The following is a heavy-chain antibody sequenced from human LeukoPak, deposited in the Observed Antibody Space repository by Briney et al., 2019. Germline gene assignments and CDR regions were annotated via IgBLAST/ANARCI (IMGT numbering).Heavy chain of an antibody. D-gene: IGHD3-3*01. CDR3: ATSPRFLEWLMDY. Sequence: GGSLRLSCAASGFTFSSYSMNWVRQAPGKGLEWVSSISSSSSYIYYADSVKGRFTISRDNAKNSLYLQMNSLRAEDTAVYYCATSPRFLEWLMDYWGQGTLVTVSS. V-gene: IGHV3-21*01. CDR1: GFTFSSYS. J-gene: IGHJ4*02. CDR2: ISSSSSYI.